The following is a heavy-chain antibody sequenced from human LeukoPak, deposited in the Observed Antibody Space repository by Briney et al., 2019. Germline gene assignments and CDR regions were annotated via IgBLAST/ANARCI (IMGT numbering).Heavy chain of an antibody. CDR1: GFTFSSYW. CDR3: ASGGDYDYVWGSYRGFDY. V-gene: IGHV3-7*01. CDR2: IKQDGSEK. Sequence: AGGSLRLSCAASGFTFSSYWMSWVRQAPGKGLEWVANIKQDGSEKYYVDSVKGRFTISRDNAKNSLYLQMNSLRAEDTAVYYCASGGDYDYVWGSYRGFDYWGQGTLVTVSS. J-gene: IGHJ4*02. D-gene: IGHD3-16*02.